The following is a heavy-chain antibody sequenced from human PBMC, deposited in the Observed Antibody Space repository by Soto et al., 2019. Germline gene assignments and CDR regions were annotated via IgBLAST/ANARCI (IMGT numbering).Heavy chain of an antibody. Sequence: QVQLVQSGAEVKKPGSSVKVSCKASGGTFSSYAISWVRQAPGHGLEWMGGIIPIFGTAHYAQKFQGRVTITADKSTSTAYMELSSLRSEDTAVYYCARDQYYDFWSGYYSGHYYYGMDVWGQGTTVTVSS. CDR2: IIPIFGTA. J-gene: IGHJ6*02. CDR3: ARDQYYDFWSGYYSGHYYYGMDV. V-gene: IGHV1-69*06. CDR1: GGTFSSYA. D-gene: IGHD3-3*01.